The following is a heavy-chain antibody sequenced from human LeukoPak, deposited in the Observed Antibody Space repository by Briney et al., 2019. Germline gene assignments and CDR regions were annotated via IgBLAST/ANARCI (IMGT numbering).Heavy chain of an antibody. J-gene: IGHJ4*02. CDR3: AKVNPYDYVRGSYPQTFDY. D-gene: IGHD3-16*02. CDR2: ISSSGSTI. CDR1: GFTFSSYE. Sequence: GGSLRLSYAASGFTFSSYEMNWVRQAPGKGLEWVSYISSSGSTIYYADSVKGRFTISRDNSKNTLYLQMNSLRAEDTAVYYCAKVNPYDYVRGSYPQTFDYWGQGTLVTVSS. V-gene: IGHV3-48*03.